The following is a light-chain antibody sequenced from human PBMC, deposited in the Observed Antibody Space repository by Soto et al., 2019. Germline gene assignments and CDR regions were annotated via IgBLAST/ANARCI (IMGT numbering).Light chain of an antibody. CDR3: ASWDDNLNGGV. CDR2: STS. Sequence: QSVLTQPPSASGTPGQIVAISCSGSSSNIGSNTVTWYQQLPGTAPKLLIYSTSQRSSGVPGRFSGSKSGASASLSISGLQSEDEADYYCASWDDNLNGGVFGGGTKVTVL. V-gene: IGLV1-44*01. CDR1: SSNIGSNT. J-gene: IGLJ3*02.